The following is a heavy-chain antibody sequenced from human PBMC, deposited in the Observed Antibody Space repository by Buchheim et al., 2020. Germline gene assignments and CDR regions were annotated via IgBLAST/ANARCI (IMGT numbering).Heavy chain of an antibody. D-gene: IGHD2-15*01. CDR3: ARAPDCGGGSCNSYHYYGMDV. CDR1: DFTFSTYW. Sequence: EVQLVESGGGLVQPGGSLRLSCAVSDFTFSTYWMHWVRQVPGKGLVWVSRINTDGRTTTYADPVKGRFTISRDNAKNTLYLQMNSLRVEDTAVYYCARAPDCGGGSCNSYHYYGMDVWGQGTT. V-gene: IGHV3-74*01. J-gene: IGHJ6*02. CDR2: INTDGRTT.